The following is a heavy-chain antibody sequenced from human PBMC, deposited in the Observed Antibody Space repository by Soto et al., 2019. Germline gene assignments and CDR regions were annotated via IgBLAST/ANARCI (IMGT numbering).Heavy chain of an antibody. Sequence: SETLSLTCTVSGGSISSSSYYWGWIRQPPGKGLEWIGSIYYSGSTYYNPSLKSRVTISVDTSKNQFSLKLSSVTAADTAVYYCARQSITMVRGVITDNWFDPWGQGTLVTVSS. CDR2: IYYSGST. J-gene: IGHJ5*02. D-gene: IGHD3-10*01. V-gene: IGHV4-39*01. CDR1: GGSISSSSYY. CDR3: ARQSITMVRGVITDNWFDP.